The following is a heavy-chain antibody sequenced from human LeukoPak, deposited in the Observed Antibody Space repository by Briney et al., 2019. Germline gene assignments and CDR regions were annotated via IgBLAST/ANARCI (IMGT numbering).Heavy chain of an antibody. Sequence: QPGGSLRLSCAASGLTFSSYGMSWVRQAPGKGLEWVSAITATSSSTHDADSVQGRFTISRDNSKNTLYLQMNSLRAEDTAVYYCAKDPSIAARGIDYWGQGTLVTVSS. J-gene: IGHJ4*02. CDR2: ITATSSST. D-gene: IGHD6-6*01. CDR3: AKDPSIAARGIDY. V-gene: IGHV3-23*01. CDR1: GLTFSSYG.